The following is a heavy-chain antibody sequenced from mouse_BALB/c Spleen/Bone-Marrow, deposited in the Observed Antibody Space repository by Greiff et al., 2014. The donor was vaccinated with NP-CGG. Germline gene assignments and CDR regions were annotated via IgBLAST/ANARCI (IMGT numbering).Heavy chain of an antibody. J-gene: IGHJ4*01. Sequence: QVQLQQSGAELVKPGASVKLSRKASGYTFTSYDINWVRQRPEQGLEWIGWIFPGDNSTKYNEKFKGKATPTTDKSSSTAYMQLSRLTSEDSAVYFCAHDGLLPGMDYWGQGTSVTVSS. D-gene: IGHD2-3*01. CDR3: AHDGLLPGMDY. CDR2: IFPGDNST. CDR1: GYTFTSYD. V-gene: IGHV1-85*01.